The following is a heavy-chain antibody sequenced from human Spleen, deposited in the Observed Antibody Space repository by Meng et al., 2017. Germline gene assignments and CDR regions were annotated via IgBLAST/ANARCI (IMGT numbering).Heavy chain of an antibody. CDR1: GDSITNHNW. J-gene: IGHJ4*02. D-gene: IGHD3-16*02. V-gene: IGHV4-4*02. Sequence: QVQLQESGPALVKPSETLSLTCAVSGDSITNHNWWAWVRQPPGKGLEWIGEIPHRGSSAYNPSLKSRVSMSIDKSKNQFSLKLSSVTAADTAVYYCARGPSIRYRKSSQLGKWGQGTLVTVSS. CDR2: IPHRGSS. CDR3: ARGPSIRYRKSSQLGK.